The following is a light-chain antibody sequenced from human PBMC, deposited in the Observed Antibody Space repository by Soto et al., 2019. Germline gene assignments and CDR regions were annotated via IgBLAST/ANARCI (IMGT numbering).Light chain of an antibody. CDR2: TGS. CDR3: QQTPSFPPT. Sequence: DIQMSQSPSSLSASVGDRVTITCRASQAIDSWLAWYQQKPGEAPKLLIFTGSLLHSGVPPRFSGSGSGTDFTLTISSLQPEDFATYYCQQTPSFPPTFGQGTKV. J-gene: IGKJ1*01. CDR1: QAIDSW. V-gene: IGKV1-12*01.